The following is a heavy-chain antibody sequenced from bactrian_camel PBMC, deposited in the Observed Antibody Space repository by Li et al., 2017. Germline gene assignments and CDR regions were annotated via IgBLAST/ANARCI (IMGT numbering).Heavy chain of an antibody. V-gene: IGHV3S53*01. CDR1: GFTYSDAC. D-gene: IGHD6*01. J-gene: IGHJ4*01. CDR2: IDSDGST. Sequence: QLVESGGGSVQAGGSLRLSCAASGFTYSDACMGWFRRATGKEREEVAVIDSDGSTRYADSVKGRFTISKDSAKDTLYLQMNSLKPEDTAMYYCAADYRCEVVDGVSLVRHFRYAGQGTQVTVS.